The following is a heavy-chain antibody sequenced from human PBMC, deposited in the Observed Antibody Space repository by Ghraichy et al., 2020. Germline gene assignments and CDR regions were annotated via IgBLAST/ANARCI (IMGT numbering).Heavy chain of an antibody. V-gene: IGHV4-39*01. J-gene: IGHJ3*02. CDR2: IYYSGST. Sequence: ESLNISCTVSGGSTSSSSYYWGWIRQPPGKGLEWIGSIYYSGSTYYNPSLKSRVTISADTSKNQFSLKLTSVTAADTAVYYCASTSIPRYSSGWYGAFDIWGQGTMVTVSS. CDR1: GGSTSSSSYY. D-gene: IGHD6-19*01. CDR3: ASTSIPRYSSGWYGAFDI.